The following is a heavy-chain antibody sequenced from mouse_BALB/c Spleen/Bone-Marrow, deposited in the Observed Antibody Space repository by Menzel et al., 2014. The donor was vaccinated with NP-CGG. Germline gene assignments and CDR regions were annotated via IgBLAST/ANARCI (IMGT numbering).Heavy chain of an antibody. CDR3: TRGDGNYWYFDV. CDR1: GYTFTSYW. Sequence: GSELVRPGASVKLSCKASGYTFTSYWMHWVKQRHGQGLEWIGNIYPGSGSTNCDEKFKSKGTLTVDTSSSTAYMHLSSLTSEDSAVYYCTRGDGNYWYFDVWGAGTTVTVSS. V-gene: IGHV1S22*01. J-gene: IGHJ1*01. CDR2: IYPGSGST. D-gene: IGHD2-1*01.